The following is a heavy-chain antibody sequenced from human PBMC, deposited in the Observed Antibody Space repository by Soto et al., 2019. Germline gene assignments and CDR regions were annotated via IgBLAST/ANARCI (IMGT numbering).Heavy chain of an antibody. D-gene: IGHD2-21*02. CDR3: ASSYCGGDCYSVYDYYGMDV. Sequence: QVQLVQSGAEVKKPGASVKVSCKASGYTFTSYGISWVRQAPGQGLEWMGWISAYNGNTNYAQKLQGRVTMTTDTSTSTAYMELRSLRSDDTAVYYCASSYCGGDCYSVYDYYGMDVWGQGTTVTVSS. CDR2: ISAYNGNT. V-gene: IGHV1-18*01. CDR1: GYTFTSYG. J-gene: IGHJ6*02.